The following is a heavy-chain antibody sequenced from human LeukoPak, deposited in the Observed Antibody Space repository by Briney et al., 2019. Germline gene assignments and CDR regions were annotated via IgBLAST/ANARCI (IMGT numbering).Heavy chain of an antibody. CDR3: AREGSYSSSWYAFDI. Sequence: SETLSLTCTVSGGSISNKYWSWIRQPPGKGLEWIGYIYYSGSTNYNPSLKSRVTISVDTSKNQFSLKLSSVTAADTAVYYCAREGSYSSSWYAFDIWGQGTMVTVSS. V-gene: IGHV4-59*01. CDR2: IYYSGST. CDR1: GGSISNKY. J-gene: IGHJ3*02. D-gene: IGHD6-13*01.